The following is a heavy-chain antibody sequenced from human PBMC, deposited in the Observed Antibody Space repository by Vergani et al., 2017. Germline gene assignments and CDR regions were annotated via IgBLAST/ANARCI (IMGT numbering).Heavy chain of an antibody. Sequence: QVQLVQSGAEVKKPGASVKVSCKASGYTFTGYYMHWVRQAPGQGLEWMGWINPNSGGTNYAQKFQGRLTMTRDTSISTAYMELSRLRSDDTAVYYCARTSSTYGDYVATTYGMDVWGQGTTVTVSS. J-gene: IGHJ6*02. CDR1: GYTFTGYY. CDR2: INPNSGGT. D-gene: IGHD4-17*01. CDR3: ARTSSTYGDYVATTYGMDV. V-gene: IGHV1-2*02.